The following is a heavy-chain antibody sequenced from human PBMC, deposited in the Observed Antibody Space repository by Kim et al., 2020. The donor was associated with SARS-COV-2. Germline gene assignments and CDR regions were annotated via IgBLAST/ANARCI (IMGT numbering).Heavy chain of an antibody. V-gene: IGHV3-23*02. CDR3: AREMAFTAGWYTVDY. J-gene: IGHJ4*02. Sequence: GDSVRGRFTVSRYNSKNTLFLQMTSLRVDDTALYYCAREMAFTAGWYTVDYWGQGTLVTVSS. D-gene: IGHD6-19*01.